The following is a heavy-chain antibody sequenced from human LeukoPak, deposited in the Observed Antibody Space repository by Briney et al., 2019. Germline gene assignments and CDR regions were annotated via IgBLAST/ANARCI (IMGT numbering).Heavy chain of an antibody. Sequence: GGSLRLSCAASGFTFSSYSMNWIRQAPGKGLEWVAYISSSTSTIHYADSVKGRFTISRDNAKNSLYLQMNSLRAEDTAMYYCARAGRFGESFRDYYYYMDVWGKGTTVTVSS. V-gene: IGHV3-48*01. J-gene: IGHJ6*03. D-gene: IGHD3-10*01. CDR1: GFTFSSYS. CDR2: ISSSTSTI. CDR3: ARAGRFGESFRDYYYYMDV.